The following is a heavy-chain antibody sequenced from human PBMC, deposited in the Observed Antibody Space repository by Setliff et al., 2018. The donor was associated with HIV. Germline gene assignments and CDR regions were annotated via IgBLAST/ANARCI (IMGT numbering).Heavy chain of an antibody. CDR2: IIPIFGTA. Sequence: ASVKVSCKASGGTFSSYAISWVRQAPGQGLEWMGGIIPIFGTANYAQKFQGRVTITTDESTSTAYMELSSLRSEDTAVYYCASGGTGYSSGWLVYFAFDIWGQGTMVTVS. CDR1: GGTFSSYA. V-gene: IGHV1-69*05. D-gene: IGHD6-19*01. J-gene: IGHJ3*02. CDR3: ASGGTGYSSGWLVYFAFDI.